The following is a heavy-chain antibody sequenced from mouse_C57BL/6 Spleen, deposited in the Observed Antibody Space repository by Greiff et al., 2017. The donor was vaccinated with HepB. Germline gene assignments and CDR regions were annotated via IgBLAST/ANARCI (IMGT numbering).Heavy chain of an antibody. CDR3: TGFWGFAY. V-gene: IGHV1-15*01. J-gene: IGHJ3*01. CDR2: IDPETGGT. Sequence: VQLKQSGAELVRPGASVTLSCKASGYTFTDYEMHWVKQTPVHGLEWIGAIDPETGGTAYNQKFKGKAILTADKSSSTAYMELRSLTSEDSAVYYCTGFWGFAYWGQGTLVTVSA. CDR1: GYTFTDYE.